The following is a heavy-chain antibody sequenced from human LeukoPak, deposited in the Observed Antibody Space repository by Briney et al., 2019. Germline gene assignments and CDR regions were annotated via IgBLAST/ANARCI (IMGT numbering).Heavy chain of an antibody. CDR3: ARDRPQYCSSVNCYVFDC. Sequence: GGSLRLSCVGSEFSFPNYAMSWVRQAPGRGLEWVSSISGSGGGTYYTDSVKGRFTISRDNSKNTLYLQMNSLRAEDTALYYCARDRPQYCSSVNCYVFDCWGQGTLVTVSS. V-gene: IGHV3-23*01. D-gene: IGHD2-2*01. CDR2: ISGSGGGT. CDR1: EFSFPNYA. J-gene: IGHJ4*02.